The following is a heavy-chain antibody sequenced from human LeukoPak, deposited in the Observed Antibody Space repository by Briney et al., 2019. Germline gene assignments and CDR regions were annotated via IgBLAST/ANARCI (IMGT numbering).Heavy chain of an antibody. D-gene: IGHD3-22*01. CDR1: GFTYSSYE. CDR2: ISSSGSTI. V-gene: IGHV3-48*03. Sequence: GGSLRLSCAASGFTYSSYETNWVRQAPGKGLEWVSYISSSGSTIYYADSVKGRFTISRDNAKNSLYLQMNSLRAEDTAVYYCAMHYYDSSGYYVFDYWGQGTLVTVSS. CDR3: AMHYYDSSGYYVFDY. J-gene: IGHJ4*02.